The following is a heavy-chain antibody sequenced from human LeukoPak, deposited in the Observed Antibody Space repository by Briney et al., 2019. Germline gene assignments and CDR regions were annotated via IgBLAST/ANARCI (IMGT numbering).Heavy chain of an antibody. D-gene: IGHD3-22*01. CDR2: ISYDGSNK. CDR3: AKDLWAVDYYDSSGPPPDY. Sequence: GGSLRLSCAASGFTFSNYGMHWVRQAPGKGLEWVAVISYDGSNKYYADSVKGRFTISRDNSKNTLYLQMNSLRAEDTAVYYCAKDLWAVDYYDSSGPPPDYWGQGTLVTVSS. V-gene: IGHV3-30*18. J-gene: IGHJ4*02. CDR1: GFTFSNYG.